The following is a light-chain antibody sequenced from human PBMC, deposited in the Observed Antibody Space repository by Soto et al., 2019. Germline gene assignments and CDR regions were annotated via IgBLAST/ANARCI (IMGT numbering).Light chain of an antibody. CDR2: EGS. V-gene: IGLV2-23*01. CDR3: CSYAGSSTWV. Sequence: QSALTQTASVSGSPGQSITISCTGTVGSYNLVSWYRHHPGKAPKLMIYEGSKRPSGVSNRFSGSRSGNTASLTISGLQAEDEADYYCCSYAGSSTWVFGGGTQLTVL. J-gene: IGLJ3*02. CDR1: VGSYNL.